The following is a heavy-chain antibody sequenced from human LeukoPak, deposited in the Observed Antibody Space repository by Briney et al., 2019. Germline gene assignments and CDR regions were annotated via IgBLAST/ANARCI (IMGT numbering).Heavy chain of an antibody. CDR3: WRESILAYSGRSTSSYDFDI. J-gene: IGHJ3*02. Sequence: SETLSLTCTVSGVSFSSYYWHWIRQSPGRGLQWVGYIYYGGGTKYNASLKRRVTIIVETSKKQFSLNLSSVTAAEPTVYYCWRESILAYSGRSTSSYDFDIWGQGKRVTVSS. D-gene: IGHD1-26*01. CDR1: GVSFSSYY. CDR2: IYYGGGT. V-gene: IGHV4-59*01.